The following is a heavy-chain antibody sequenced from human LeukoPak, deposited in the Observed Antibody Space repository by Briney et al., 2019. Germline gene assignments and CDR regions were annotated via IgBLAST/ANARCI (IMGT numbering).Heavy chain of an antibody. CDR3: ATRPPQLGWELLYDWFDP. J-gene: IGHJ5*02. V-gene: IGHV1-24*01. Sequence: ASVKVSCTVSGYTLTELSMHWVRQAPGKGLEWMGGFDPEDGETIYAQKFQGRVTMTEDTSTDTAYMELSSLRSEDTAVYYCATRPPQLGWELLYDWFDPWGQGTLVTVSS. D-gene: IGHD1-26*01. CDR2: FDPEDGET. CDR1: GYTLTELS.